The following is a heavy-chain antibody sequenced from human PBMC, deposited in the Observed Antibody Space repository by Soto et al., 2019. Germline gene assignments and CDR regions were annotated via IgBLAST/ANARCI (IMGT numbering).Heavy chain of an antibody. J-gene: IGHJ5*02. V-gene: IGHV3-23*01. CDR2: ISGSGGST. CDR3: AKGRSTIFGVVIMYWFDP. D-gene: IGHD3-3*01. Sequence: EGSLRLSCAASGFTFSSYAMSWVRQAPGKGLEWVSAISGSGGSTYYADSVKGRFTISRDNSKNTLYLQMNSLRAEDTAVYYCAKGRSTIFGVVIMYWFDPWGQGTLVTVSS. CDR1: GFTFSSYA.